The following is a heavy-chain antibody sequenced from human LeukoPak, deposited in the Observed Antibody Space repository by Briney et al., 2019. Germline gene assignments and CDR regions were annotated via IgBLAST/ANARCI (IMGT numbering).Heavy chain of an antibody. D-gene: IGHD2-2*01. J-gene: IGHJ6*03. CDR3: ARAFDTSWDYYYMDV. V-gene: IGHV3-30*03. CDR2: ISHEGSST. Sequence: PGGSLRLSCAASGFSFGSYGMHWVRQAPGKGLEWVAVISHEGSSTYYADSVRGRFTISRDDAKNSLYLQMNSLRAEDTAVYYCARAFDTSWDYYYMDVWGKGTTVTVSS. CDR1: GFSFGSYG.